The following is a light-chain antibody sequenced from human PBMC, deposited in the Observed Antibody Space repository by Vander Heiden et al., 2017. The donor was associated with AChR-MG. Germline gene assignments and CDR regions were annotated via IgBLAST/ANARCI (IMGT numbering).Light chain of an antibody. J-gene: IGKJ1*01. V-gene: IGKV3-11*01. CDR2: DAS. Sequence: APATLPLSPRYSTTSSCRVNRSVSTYLAWYLQKPGQAPKLLIYDASSRATGMPARFSGSGSGTDFTLTISSLEPEDSALYYCQQRTNWSWTFGQGTKVEIK. CDR3: QQRTNWSWT. CDR1: RSVSTY.